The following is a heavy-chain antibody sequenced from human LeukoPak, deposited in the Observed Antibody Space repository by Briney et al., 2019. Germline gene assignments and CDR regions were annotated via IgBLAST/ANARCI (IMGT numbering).Heavy chain of an antibody. D-gene: IGHD6-6*01. CDR2: IKADGGEK. Sequence: GGSLRLSCAASGFTFSSYEMNWVRQTPGKGLEWVAKIKADGGEKDHVASVKGRFTISRDNAKNSLYLQMNSLRVEDTAVYYCARGGAARPDFWGQGTLVTVSS. CDR1: GFTFSSYE. J-gene: IGHJ4*02. V-gene: IGHV3-7*01. CDR3: ARGGAARPDF.